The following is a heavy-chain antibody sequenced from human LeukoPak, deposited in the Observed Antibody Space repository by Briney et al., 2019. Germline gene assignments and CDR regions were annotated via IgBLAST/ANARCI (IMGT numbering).Heavy chain of an antibody. Sequence: SETLSLTCTVSGDSLSSGSYYWGWIRQPPGMGLEWLGSSYRSGDTYYNPSLKGRVTISVDTSKNQFSLKLSSVTAADTAVYYCARDRDLRWFYYWGQGTLVTVSS. CDR2: SYRSGDT. CDR1: GDSLSSGSYY. V-gene: IGHV4-39*07. D-gene: IGHD2-21*01. CDR3: ARDRDLRWFYY. J-gene: IGHJ4*02.